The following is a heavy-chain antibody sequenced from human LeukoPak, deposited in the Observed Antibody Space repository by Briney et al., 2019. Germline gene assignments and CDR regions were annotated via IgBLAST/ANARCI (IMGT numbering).Heavy chain of an antibody. CDR3: ARQDIVVVPAAMGVGAFDI. CDR2: IYPGDSDT. Sequence: GESLKISCKGSGYSFTSYWIGWVRQMPGKGLEWMGIIYPGDSDTRYSPSFQGQVTISADKSISTAYLQWSSLKASDTAMYYCARQDIVVVPAAMGVGAFDIWGQGTMVTVSS. V-gene: IGHV5-51*01. J-gene: IGHJ3*02. CDR1: GYSFTSYW. D-gene: IGHD2-2*01.